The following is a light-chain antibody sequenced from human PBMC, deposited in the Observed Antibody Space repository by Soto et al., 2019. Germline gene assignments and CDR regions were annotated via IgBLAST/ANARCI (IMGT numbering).Light chain of an antibody. CDR3: QQYGSSPPYT. CDR2: GAS. J-gene: IGKJ2*01. Sequence: EIVLTQSPGTLSLSPGERATLSCRASQSVSSSYLAWYQQKPGQAPRLLIYGASSRATGIPDRFSGSGSGTDLTLAISRLEPEDCAVYYCQQYGSSPPYTFGRGTNLEI. CDR1: QSVSSSY. V-gene: IGKV3-20*01.